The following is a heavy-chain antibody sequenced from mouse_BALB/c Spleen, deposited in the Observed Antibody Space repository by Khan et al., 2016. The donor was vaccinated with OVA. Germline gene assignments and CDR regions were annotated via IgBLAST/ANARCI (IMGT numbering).Heavy chain of an antibody. D-gene: IGHD2-13*01. CDR2: IWSDGST. J-gene: IGHJ4*01. V-gene: IGHV2-6*02. Sequence: QVRLQQSGPGLVAPSQSLSITCTVSGFSLTSYGVHWVRQPPGKGLEWLVVIWSDGSTNYNSVLKSRLSISKDNSKSQVFLKMNSLQTDDTAIYYCDRWFDGDASLDAMDYWGQGTAVTVYS. CDR1: GFSLTSYG. CDR3: DRWFDGDASLDAMDY.